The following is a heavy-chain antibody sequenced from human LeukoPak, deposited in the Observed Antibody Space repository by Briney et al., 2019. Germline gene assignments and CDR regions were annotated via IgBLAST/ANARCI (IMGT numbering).Heavy chain of an antibody. CDR2: IVVGSGNT. D-gene: IGHD6-13*01. J-gene: IGHJ4*02. V-gene: IGHV1-58*02. CDR3: AAVQGVSSSWNVDY. Sequence: AASVKVSCKASGFTFTSSAMQWVRQARGQRLEWIGWIVVGSGNTNYAQKFQERVTITRDMSTSTAYMELSCLRSEDTAVYYCAAVQGVSSSWNVDYWGQGTLVTVSS. CDR1: GFTFTSSA.